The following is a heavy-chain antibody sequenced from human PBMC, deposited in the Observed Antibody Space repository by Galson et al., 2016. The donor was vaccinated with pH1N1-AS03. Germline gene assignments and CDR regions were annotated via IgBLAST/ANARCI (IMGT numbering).Heavy chain of an antibody. CDR2: ISPDGGAG. CDR1: GFTFSSHW. Sequence: SLRLSCAASGFTFSSHWMFWVRQAPGKGLEWAAIISPDGGAGYNADPVKGRCTIPRDNAKESLYLQMTSLGAEDTALYYCARDNHWALDIWGQGTMVTVSS. V-gene: IGHV3-7*01. CDR3: ARDNHWALDI. J-gene: IGHJ3*02.